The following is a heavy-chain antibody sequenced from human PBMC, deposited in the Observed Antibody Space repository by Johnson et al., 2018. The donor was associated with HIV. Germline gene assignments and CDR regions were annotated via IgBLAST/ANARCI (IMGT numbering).Heavy chain of an antibody. V-gene: IGHV3-23*04. CDR1: PFTFHSNA. Sequence: VQLVESGGGLVQPGGSLRLSCGASPFTFHSNATSWVRQAPVKGLDWFSLISFSGGKVRFSISRENAKNYLDLQMNSLGAGDTAVDHCARGWVGSTVTTSAGAFDIWGQGTMVTVSS. J-gene: IGHJ3*02. CDR2: ISFSGG. CDR3: ARGWVGSTVTTSAGAFDI. D-gene: IGHD4-17*01.